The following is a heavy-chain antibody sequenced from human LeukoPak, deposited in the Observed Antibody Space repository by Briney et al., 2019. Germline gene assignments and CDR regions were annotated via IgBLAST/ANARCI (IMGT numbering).Heavy chain of an antibody. Sequence: SETLSLTCAVYGGSFSGYYWSWIRQPPGKGLEWIGEINHSGSTNYNPSLKSRVTISVDTSKNQFSLKLISVTAADTAVYYCASWTQEARHSRGARYYYGMDVWGQGTTVTVSS. CDR3: ASWTQEARHSRGARYYYGMDV. CDR1: GGSFSGYY. D-gene: IGHD3/OR15-3a*01. V-gene: IGHV4-34*01. J-gene: IGHJ6*02. CDR2: INHSGST.